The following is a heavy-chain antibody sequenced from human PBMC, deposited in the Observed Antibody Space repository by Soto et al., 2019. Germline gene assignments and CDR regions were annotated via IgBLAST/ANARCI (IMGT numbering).Heavy chain of an antibody. CDR3: ARSVAGAFWFGP. D-gene: IGHD6-19*01. Sequence: PSQALSLTCAISGDSVSSNSAAWNWIRQSPSRGLEWLGRTYYRSKWDNAYAVSVKSRIPVNSDTSKNQFSLQLNSVPPEDAAVYYGARSVAGAFWFGPWGKRRLGTVSS. CDR2: TYYRSKWDN. V-gene: IGHV6-1*01. J-gene: IGHJ5*01. CDR1: GDSVSSNSAA.